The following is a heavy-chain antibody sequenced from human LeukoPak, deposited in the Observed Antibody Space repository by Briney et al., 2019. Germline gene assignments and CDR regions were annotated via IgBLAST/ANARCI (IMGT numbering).Heavy chain of an antibody. CDR1: GGSISSYY. D-gene: IGHD3-10*01. V-gene: IGHV4-59*01. J-gene: IGHJ4*02. CDR2: IYYSGST. CDR3: ARGSSESYYYSGSLDY. Sequence: SETLSLTCTVSGGSISSYYWSWIRQPPGKGLEWIGYIYYSGSTNYNPSLKSRVTISVDTSKNQFSLKLSSVTAADTAVYYCARGSSESYYYSGSLDYWGQGTLVTVSS.